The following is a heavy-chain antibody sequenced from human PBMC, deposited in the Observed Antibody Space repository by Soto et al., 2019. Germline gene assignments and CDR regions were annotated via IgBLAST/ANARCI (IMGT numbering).Heavy chain of an antibody. J-gene: IGHJ2*01. Sequence: QVQLQESGPGLVKPSQTLSLICTVSGGSISNGGYYWSWIRQHPGKGLEWIGYIYYSGSTYYNPSIQSRLTITVDTSNDQDSLKLSSVTAADTAVYYWARALTGGNWYFDLWGRGTLVTVSS. CDR3: ARALTGGNWYFDL. CDR2: IYYSGST. D-gene: IGHD7-27*01. V-gene: IGHV4-31*03. CDR1: GGSISNGGYY.